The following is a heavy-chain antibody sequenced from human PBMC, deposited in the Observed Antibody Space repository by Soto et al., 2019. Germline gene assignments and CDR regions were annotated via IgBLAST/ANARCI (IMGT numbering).Heavy chain of an antibody. CDR1: GYTFTSXD. Sequence: QVQLVQSGAEVKKPGASVKVSCKASGYTFTSXDIXWXXXXXXXGXEWMGWMNPNSGNTGYAQKFXGXVTXTRNTSIXXXXXXXSXLXXXXXXXXXXXXXXXXXXXXLPLDYWGQGTLVTVSS. CDR3: XXXXXXXXXXLPLDY. J-gene: IGHJ4*02. CDR2: MNPNSGNT. D-gene: IGHD6-13*01. V-gene: IGHV1-8*01.